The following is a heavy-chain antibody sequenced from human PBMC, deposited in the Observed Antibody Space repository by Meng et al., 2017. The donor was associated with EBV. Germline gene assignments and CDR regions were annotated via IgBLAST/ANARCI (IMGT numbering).Heavy chain of an antibody. D-gene: IGHD4-17*01. CDR1: GGILRSFA. V-gene: IGHV1-69*01. CDR3: ASAEHYGDYVFEY. J-gene: IGHJ4*02. Sequence: QGELVQFGAEVKQPGSSVKVSCKTSGGILRSFAISWVRQAPGQGLEWMGGIIPLFHTTNYAQKFQGRLLIIADESSATTYMELSSLRSEDTAIYYCASAEHYGDYVFEYWGQGTLVTVSS. CDR2: IIPLFHTT.